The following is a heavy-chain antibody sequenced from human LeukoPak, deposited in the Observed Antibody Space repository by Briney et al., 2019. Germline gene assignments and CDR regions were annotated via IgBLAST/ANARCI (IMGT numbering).Heavy chain of an antibody. D-gene: IGHD3-3*01. J-gene: IGHJ4*02. Sequence: GASVKVSCKASGYTFTSYGISWVRQAPGQGLEWMGWISAYNGNTNYAQKLQGRVTMTTDTSTSTAYMELRSLRSDDTAVYYCATSNLQSYYDFWSGYYTFDYWGQGTLVTVSS. CDR1: GYTFTSYG. CDR2: ISAYNGNT. V-gene: IGHV1-18*01. CDR3: ATSNLQSYYDFWSGYYTFDY.